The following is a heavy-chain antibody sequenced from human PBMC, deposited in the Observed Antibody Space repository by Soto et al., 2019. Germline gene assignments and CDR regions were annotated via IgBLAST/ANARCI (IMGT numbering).Heavy chain of an antibody. J-gene: IGHJ4*02. V-gene: IGHV1-58*01. Sequence: QMQLVQSGPEVKKPGTSVKVSCKASGFTFTSSAVQWVRQARGQRLEWIGWIVVGSGNTNYAQKFQGRVTITRDMSTSTAYMELSSLRSEDTAVYYCATESAYCGGDCYSGLDYWVQGTLVTVSS. CDR3: ATESAYCGGDCYSGLDY. D-gene: IGHD2-21*02. CDR2: IVVGSGNT. CDR1: GFTFTSSA.